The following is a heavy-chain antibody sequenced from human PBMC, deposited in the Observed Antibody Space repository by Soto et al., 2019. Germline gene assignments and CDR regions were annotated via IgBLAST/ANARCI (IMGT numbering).Heavy chain of an antibody. D-gene: IGHD2-8*02. V-gene: IGHV6-1*01. CDR1: GDSVSSKSAA. CDR2: TYYRSKWYK. Sequence: QSQTLSLTYGISGDSVSSKSAAWNSVRQSPSRGLEWLGRTYYRSKWYKDYAVSVQSLITINTDTSKNEVSLQLNSVTPEDTAVYYWARDRTGSGYYDYWGQGTLVTVSS. J-gene: IGHJ4*02. CDR3: ARDRTGSGYYDY.